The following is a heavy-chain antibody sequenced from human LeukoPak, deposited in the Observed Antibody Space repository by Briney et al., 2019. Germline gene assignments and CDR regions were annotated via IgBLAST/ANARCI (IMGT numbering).Heavy chain of an antibody. D-gene: IGHD3-10*01. V-gene: IGHV3-7*03. CDR3: AVTRTRGDY. CDR2: INQDGNDK. Sequence: GGYLRFSCTASGFTFSNYWMTWVRQAPGKGLEWVANINQDGNDKYYVDSVKGRFTISRDNTKSSLFLQMNSLRAEDTAVYYCAVTRTRGDYWAQGTLVTVS. CDR1: GFTFSNYW. J-gene: IGHJ4*02.